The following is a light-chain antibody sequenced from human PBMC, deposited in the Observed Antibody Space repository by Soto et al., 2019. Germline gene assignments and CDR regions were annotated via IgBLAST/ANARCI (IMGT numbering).Light chain of an antibody. Sequence: IPITQSPSSLSASVGDRVTIACRAIQSIGNFLNWYQQRPGKAPKLLIYAASSLESGVPSRFTARASGTEFTLTISSLQPEDSATYYCQQSYTTPPYSFGQGTKVDI. CDR3: QQSYTTPPYS. CDR1: QSIGNF. CDR2: AAS. V-gene: IGKV1-39*01. J-gene: IGKJ1*01.